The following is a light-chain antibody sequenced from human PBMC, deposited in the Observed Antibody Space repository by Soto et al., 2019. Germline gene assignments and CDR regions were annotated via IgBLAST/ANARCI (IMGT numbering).Light chain of an antibody. CDR2: DAS. V-gene: IGKV3D-20*01. CDR3: QQYGSSPRT. J-gene: IGKJ1*01. CDR1: QSVSSSY. Sequence: EIVLTQSPATLSLSPGERATLSCWASQSVSSSYLAWYQQKPGLAPRLLIYDASSRATGIPDRFSGSGSGTDFTLTISRLEPEDFAVYYCQQYGSSPRTFGQGTKVEIK.